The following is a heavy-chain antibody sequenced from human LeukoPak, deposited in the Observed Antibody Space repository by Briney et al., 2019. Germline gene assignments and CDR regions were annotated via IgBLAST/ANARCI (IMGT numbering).Heavy chain of an antibody. CDR3: GRDGQLPIDY. D-gene: IGHD1-1*01. Sequence: ASVKVSCKASGYSFTSYYMHWVRQAPGQGLEWMGIINPSGDSTSYAQKFQGRVTMTRDMSTSTDYMELSSLRSEDTAVYYCGRDGQLPIDYWGQGTLVTVSS. CDR2: INPSGDST. CDR1: GYSFTSYY. V-gene: IGHV1-46*01. J-gene: IGHJ4*02.